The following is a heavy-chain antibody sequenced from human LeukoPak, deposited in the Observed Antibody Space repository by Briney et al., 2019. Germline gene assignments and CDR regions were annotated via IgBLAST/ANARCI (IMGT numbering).Heavy chain of an antibody. J-gene: IGHJ5*02. Sequence: ASVKVSCKASGYTFISYDINWVRQATGQGLEWMGWMNPNSGNTGYAQKFQGRVTMTRNTSISTAYMELSSLRSEDTAVYYCARAFGFQAGWFDPWGQGTLVTVSS. V-gene: IGHV1-8*01. CDR3: ARAFGFQAGWFDP. CDR2: MNPNSGNT. D-gene: IGHD3-3*01. CDR1: GYTFISYD.